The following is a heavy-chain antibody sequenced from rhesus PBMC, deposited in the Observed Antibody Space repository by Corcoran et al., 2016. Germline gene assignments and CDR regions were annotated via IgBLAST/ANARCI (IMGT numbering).Heavy chain of an antibody. CDR3: AKESWSYSGSYPEF. CDR2: IYGNSAST. V-gene: IGHV4-73*01. CDR1: GGSISGYYY. J-gene: IGHJ1*01. Sequence: QVKLQQWGEGLVKPSETLSLTCAVYGGSISGYYYWSWIRQPPGKGLEWIGYIYGNSASTNNNTALKNRVTISKDTSKNQFSLKLSSVTAADTAVYYCAKESWSYSGSYPEFWGQGALVTVSS. D-gene: IGHD3-16*01.